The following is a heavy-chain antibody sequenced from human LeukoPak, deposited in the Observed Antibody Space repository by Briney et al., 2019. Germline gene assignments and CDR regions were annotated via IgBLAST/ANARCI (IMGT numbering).Heavy chain of an antibody. CDR2: IYYSGST. V-gene: IGHV4-39*07. CDR3: AKTIRGNWFDP. Sequence: PSETLSLTCTVSGGSISSSDNYWGWIRQPPGKGLEWIGSIYYSGSTYYNPSLKSRVTISVDTSKNQFSLKLSSVTAADTAVYYCAKTIRGNWFDPWGQGTLVTVSS. CDR1: GGSISSSDNY. J-gene: IGHJ5*02. D-gene: IGHD2-2*02.